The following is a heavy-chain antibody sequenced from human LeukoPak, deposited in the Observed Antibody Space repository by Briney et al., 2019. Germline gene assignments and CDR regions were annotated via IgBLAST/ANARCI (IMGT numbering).Heavy chain of an antibody. J-gene: IGHJ2*01. CDR2: LNPNNGDT. Sequence: GASVKVSCKASGYTFTDYYIHWVRQAPGQGLEWMGRLNPNNGDTDSAQKFQGRVTMTRDTSISTAYVDLTRLTSDDTAVYYCARIWRRQGHWYFDRWGRGTLVTVSS. CDR1: GYTFTDYY. CDR3: ARIWRRQGHWYFDR. V-gene: IGHV1-2*06. D-gene: IGHD5-24*01.